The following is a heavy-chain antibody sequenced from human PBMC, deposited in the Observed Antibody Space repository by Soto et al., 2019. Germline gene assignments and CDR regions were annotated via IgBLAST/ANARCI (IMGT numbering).Heavy chain of an antibody. CDR3: AREGSSSWSGDYGMDV. Sequence: SETLSLTCTVSGGSISSYYWTWIRQPPGKGLEWIGYIYNSGSTNYNPSLKSRVTISVDTSKNQFSLKLSSVTAADTAVFYCAREGSSSWSGDYGMDVWGQGTTVT. D-gene: IGHD6-13*01. J-gene: IGHJ6*02. CDR1: GGSISSYY. CDR2: IYNSGST. V-gene: IGHV4-59*12.